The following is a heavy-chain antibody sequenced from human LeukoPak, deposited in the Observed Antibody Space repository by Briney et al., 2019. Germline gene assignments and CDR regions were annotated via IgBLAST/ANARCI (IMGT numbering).Heavy chain of an antibody. CDR1: GYTFTGYY. J-gene: IGHJ3*02. CDR3: ARDASCGFWSGYTI. CDR2: INPNSSGT. V-gene: IGHV1-2*02. Sequence: GASVKVSCKASGYTFTGYYMHWVRQAPGQGLEWMGWINPNSSGTNYAQNFQGRVTMTRDTSISTAYMELNRLRSDDTAVYYCARDASCGFWSGYTIWGQGTMVTVSS. D-gene: IGHD3-3*01.